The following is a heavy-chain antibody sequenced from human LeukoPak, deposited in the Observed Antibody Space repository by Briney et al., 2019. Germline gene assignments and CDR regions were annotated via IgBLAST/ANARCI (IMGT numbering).Heavy chain of an antibody. D-gene: IGHD2-15*01. J-gene: IGHJ3*02. Sequence: ASVKVSCKASGYTFSSYDINWVRQAPGQGLEWMGWMNPNSGNTGFAQKFQGRLTMTRNTSISTAYMELSSLRSEDTAVYYCARGRVEVIDAFDIWGQGTMVTVSS. CDR1: GYTFSSYD. CDR3: ARGRVEVIDAFDI. V-gene: IGHV1-8*01. CDR2: MNPNSGNT.